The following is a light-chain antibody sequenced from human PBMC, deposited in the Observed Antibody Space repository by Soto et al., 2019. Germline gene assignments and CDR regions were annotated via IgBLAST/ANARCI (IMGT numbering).Light chain of an antibody. CDR3: QQYHSSPYT. CDR1: QTISFW. CDR2: DAS. Sequence: DIQMTQSPSTLSASVGDKVTITCRASQTISFWLAWYQQKPGKAPKLLIYDASSLESGGPSRFRGSGSGTEFTLTISSLQPDDFATSYCQQYHSSPYTFGQGTKLEIQ. J-gene: IGKJ2*01. V-gene: IGKV1-5*01.